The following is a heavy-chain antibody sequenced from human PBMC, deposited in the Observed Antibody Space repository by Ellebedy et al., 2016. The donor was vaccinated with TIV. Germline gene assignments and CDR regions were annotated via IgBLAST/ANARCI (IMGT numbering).Heavy chain of an antibody. CDR2: ITPDSTDR. CDR1: GFTLSNYC. CDR3: VRDKYTMNRFDP. J-gene: IGHJ5*02. D-gene: IGHD3-10*01. V-gene: IGHV3-7*01. Sequence: PGGSLRLSCAASGFTLSNYCMHWVRQAPGKGLAWVANITPDSTDRNHADSVKGRFTISRDNAKNSLYLQMNNLRAEDTAVYYCVRDKYTMNRFDPWGQGTLVTVSS.